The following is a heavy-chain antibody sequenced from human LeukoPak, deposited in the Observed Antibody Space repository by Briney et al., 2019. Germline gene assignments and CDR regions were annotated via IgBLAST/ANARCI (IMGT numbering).Heavy chain of an antibody. CDR3: ALIVVVATNPYNWFDP. D-gene: IGHD2-15*01. V-gene: IGHV1-2*02. CDR1: GYTFTGYY. J-gene: IGHJ5*02. Sequence: ASVKVSCKASGYTFTGYYMHWVRQAPGQGLEWMGWINPNSGGTNYAQKLQGRVTMTRDTSISTAYMELSRLRSDDTAVYYCALIVVVATNPYNWFDPWGQGTLVTVSS. CDR2: INPNSGGT.